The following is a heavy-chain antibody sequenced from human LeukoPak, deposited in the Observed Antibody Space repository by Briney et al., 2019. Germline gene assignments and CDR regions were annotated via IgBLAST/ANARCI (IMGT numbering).Heavy chain of an antibody. CDR1: GNSITSAGYY. CDR2: IYYTGNT. Sequence: PSETLSLTCSVSGNSITSAGYYWSWIRQHPGKGLEWIGYIYYTGNTNYNPSLKSRITISIDTSNSQFSLKLSSVTAADTGVYYCARVLRGGPYGSNSYFPYYFDYWGQGTLVTVSS. D-gene: IGHD3-10*01. J-gene: IGHJ4*02. CDR3: ARVLRGGPYGSNSYFPYYFDY. V-gene: IGHV4-31*03.